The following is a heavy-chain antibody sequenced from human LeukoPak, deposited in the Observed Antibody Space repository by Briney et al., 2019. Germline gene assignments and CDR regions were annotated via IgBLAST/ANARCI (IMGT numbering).Heavy chain of an antibody. Sequence: SETLSLTCTVSGGSISSGDYYWSWIRQPPGKGLEWIGYIYYSGSTYYNPSLKSRVTISVDTSKNQFSLKLSSVTAADTAVYYCARGWYSSCWYSGEFFDYWGQGTLVTVSS. D-gene: IGHD6-19*01. V-gene: IGHV4-30-4*08. J-gene: IGHJ4*02. CDR3: ARGWYSSCWYSGEFFDY. CDR2: IYYSGST. CDR1: GGSISSGDYY.